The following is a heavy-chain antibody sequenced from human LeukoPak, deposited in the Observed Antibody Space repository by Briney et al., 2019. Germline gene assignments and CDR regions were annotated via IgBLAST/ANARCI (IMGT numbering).Heavy chain of an antibody. J-gene: IGHJ4*02. CDR2: ISAYNGNT. D-gene: IGHD2/OR15-2a*01. CDR3: ARDLGWGPFLPGRCDY. V-gene: IGHV1-18*01. Sequence: ASVKVSRKASGYTFTSYGISWVRQAPGQGLEWMGWISAYNGNTNYAQKLQGRVTMTTDTSTSTAYMELRSLRSDDTAVYYCARDLGWGPFLPGRCDYWGQGTLVTVSS. CDR1: GYTFTSYG.